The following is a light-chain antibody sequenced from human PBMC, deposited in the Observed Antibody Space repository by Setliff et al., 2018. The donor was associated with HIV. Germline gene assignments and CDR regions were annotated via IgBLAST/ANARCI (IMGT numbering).Light chain of an antibody. CDR1: QNIGDH. CDR2: AAS. J-gene: IGKJ4*01. Sequence: DIQMTQSPSSLSASVGDRVTITCRASQNIGDHLNWYQQRPGKAPKLLIYAASTLQFGVPSRFSGTVSGTDFTLTINSLQPEDFAVYYCQQSFGTPLTFGAGTKVDIK. CDR3: QQSFGTPLT. V-gene: IGKV1-39*01.